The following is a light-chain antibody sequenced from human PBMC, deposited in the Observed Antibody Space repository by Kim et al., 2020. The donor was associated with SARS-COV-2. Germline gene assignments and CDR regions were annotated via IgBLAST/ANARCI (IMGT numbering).Light chain of an antibody. J-gene: IGLJ3*02. Sequence: QAVVTQEPSLTVSPGGTVTLTCGSSTRAVTSGHYPYWFQQKPGQAPRTLIYDTSNKHSWTPARFSGSLLGGKAALTLSGAQPEDEAEYYCLLSYSGARARVFGGGTQLTVL. V-gene: IGLV7-46*01. CDR1: TRAVTSGHY. CDR3: LLSYSGARARV. CDR2: DTS.